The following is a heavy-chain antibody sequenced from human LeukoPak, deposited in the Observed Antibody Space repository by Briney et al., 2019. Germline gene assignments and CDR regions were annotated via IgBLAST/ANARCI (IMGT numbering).Heavy chain of an antibody. CDR2: ISGSGGST. CDR3: ARDDGSGSYNLDY. V-gene: IGHV3-23*01. Sequence: GGSLRLSCAASGFTFSSYWMRWVRQAPGKGLEWVSAISGSGGSTYYADSVKGRFTISRDNSKNTLYLQMNSLRVEDSAVYYCARDDGSGSYNLDYWGQGTLVTVSS. D-gene: IGHD3-10*01. CDR1: GFTFSSYW. J-gene: IGHJ4*02.